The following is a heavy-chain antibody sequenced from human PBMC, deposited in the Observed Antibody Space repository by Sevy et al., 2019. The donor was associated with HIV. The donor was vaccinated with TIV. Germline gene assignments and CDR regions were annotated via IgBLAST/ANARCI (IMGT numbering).Heavy chain of an antibody. Sequence: SETLSLTCTVSGGSISSYYWSWIRQPPGKGLEWIGYIYYSGSTNYNPSLKSRVTISVDTSKNQFSLKLSSVTAADTAGYYCARVSQRGAYCGGDCYSYGYWGQGTLVTVSS. J-gene: IGHJ4*02. V-gene: IGHV4-59*01. D-gene: IGHD2-21*02. CDR3: ARVSQRGAYCGGDCYSYGY. CDR2: IYYSGST. CDR1: GGSISSYY.